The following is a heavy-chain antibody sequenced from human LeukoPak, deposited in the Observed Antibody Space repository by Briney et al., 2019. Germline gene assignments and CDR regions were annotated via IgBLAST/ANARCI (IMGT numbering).Heavy chain of an antibody. CDR2: IYYSGST. V-gene: IGHV4-31*03. CDR3: ARVAARIAAAGTIDY. D-gene: IGHD6-13*01. Sequence: PSETLSFTCTVSGGSISSGGYYWSWIRQHPGKVLEWIGYIYYSGSTYYNPSLKSRVTISVDTSKNQFSLKLSSVTAADTAVYDCARVAARIAAAGTIDYWGQGTLVTVSS. J-gene: IGHJ4*02. CDR1: GGSISSGGYY.